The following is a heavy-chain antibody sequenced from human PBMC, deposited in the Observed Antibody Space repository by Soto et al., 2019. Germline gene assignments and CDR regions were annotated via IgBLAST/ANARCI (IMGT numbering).Heavy chain of an antibody. CDR1: GFTW. J-gene: IGHJ4*02. V-gene: IGHV3-74*01. CDR2: INPDGTNA. D-gene: IGHD3-16*01. Sequence: PGGSLRLSCAASGFTWMHWVRQAPGKGLVWVSRINPDGTNADYADSVRGRFSISRDNAKNTLFLQMNSLRAEDTAVYYCASETGRGSGSSYFDYWGQGSRITVSS. CDR3: ASETGRGSGSSYFDY.